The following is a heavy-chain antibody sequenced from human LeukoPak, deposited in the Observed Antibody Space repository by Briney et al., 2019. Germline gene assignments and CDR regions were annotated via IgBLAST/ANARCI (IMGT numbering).Heavy chain of an antibody. Sequence: GESLKISCKGSGYSFTSYWIGWVRQMPGKGLEWMGIIYPGDSDTRYSPSFQGQVTISADKSISTAYLQWSSLKASDTAMYYCARRPGDIVATILGAFDIWGQGTMVTVSS. V-gene: IGHV5-51*01. CDR3: ARRPGDIVATILGAFDI. D-gene: IGHD5-12*01. CDR2: IYPGDSDT. J-gene: IGHJ3*02. CDR1: GYSFTSYW.